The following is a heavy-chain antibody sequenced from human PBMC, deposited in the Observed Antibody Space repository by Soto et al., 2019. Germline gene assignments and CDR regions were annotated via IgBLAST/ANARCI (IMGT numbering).Heavy chain of an antibody. D-gene: IGHD2-15*01. J-gene: IGHJ4*02. CDR2: INHSGST. Sequence: SETLSLTCAVYGGSFSGYCWSWIRQPPGKGLEWIGEINHSGSTNYNPSLKSRVTISVDTSKNQFSLKLSSVTAADTAVYYCAMGSGGPFDYWGQGTLVTVS. V-gene: IGHV4-34*01. CDR1: GGSFSGYC. CDR3: AMGSGGPFDY.